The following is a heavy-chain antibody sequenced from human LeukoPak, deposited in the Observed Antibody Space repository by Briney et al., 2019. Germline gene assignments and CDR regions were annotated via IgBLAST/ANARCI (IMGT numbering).Heavy chain of an antibody. Sequence: KASETLSLTCAVYGGSFSGYYWSWIRQPPGKGLEWIGEINHSGSTNYNPSLKGRVTISVDTSKNQFSLKLSSVTAADTAVYYCARVARIRFRPPDYWGQGTLVTVSS. CDR3: ARVARIRFRPPDY. CDR2: INHSGST. J-gene: IGHJ4*02. V-gene: IGHV4-34*01. D-gene: IGHD3-3*01. CDR1: GGSFSGYY.